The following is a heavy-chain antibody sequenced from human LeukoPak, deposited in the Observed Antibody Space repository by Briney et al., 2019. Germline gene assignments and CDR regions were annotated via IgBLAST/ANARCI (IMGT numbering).Heavy chain of an antibody. V-gene: IGHV4-34*01. D-gene: IGHD2-15*01. CDR2: INHSGST. CDR3: ARHYCSGDNCYYFDY. CDR1: GGSFSGYY. J-gene: IGHJ4*02. Sequence: TSETLSLTCAVYGGSFSGYYWSWIRQPPGKGLEWIGEINHSGSTNYNPSLESRVTISVDTSKNQFSLKLSSVTAADTAVYYCARHYCSGDNCYYFDYWGQGALVTVSS.